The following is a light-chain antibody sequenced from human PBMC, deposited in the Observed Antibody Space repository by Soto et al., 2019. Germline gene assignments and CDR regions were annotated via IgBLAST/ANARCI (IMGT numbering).Light chain of an antibody. V-gene: IGKV2-28*01. J-gene: IGKJ2*01. CDR2: LGS. CDR3: MQALQTPPMYT. CDR1: QSLLHSNGYNY. Sequence: DIVMTQSPLSLPVTPGEPASISCRSSQSLLHSNGYNYLDWYLQKPGQSPQLLIYLGSNRASGVPDRFSGSGSGTDYTLKISRVEDEDVGVYYCMQALQTPPMYTLGQGNKLEIK.